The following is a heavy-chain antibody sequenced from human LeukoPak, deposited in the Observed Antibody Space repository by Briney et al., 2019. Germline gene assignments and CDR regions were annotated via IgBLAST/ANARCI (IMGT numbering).Heavy chain of an antibody. D-gene: IGHD1-1*01. CDR1: AFIFSGHW. V-gene: IGHV3-7*03. CDR2: IKEDGSER. CDR3: AKAPPYKHYFDY. J-gene: IGHJ4*02. Sequence: PGGSLRLSCEGSAFIFSGHWMNWVRQTPGKGLEWVASIKEDGSERQYVDSVKGRFSISRDNTKGSLFLQLNSLRAEDTAVYYCAKAPPYKHYFDYWGQGTLVTVSS.